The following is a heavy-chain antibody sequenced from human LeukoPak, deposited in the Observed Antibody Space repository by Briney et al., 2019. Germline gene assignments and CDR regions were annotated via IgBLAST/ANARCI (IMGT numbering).Heavy chain of an antibody. CDR3: ASSSDIYGSGSYFNSLGDV. J-gene: IGHJ6*04. Sequence: GESLKISCTASGFTVSSNYMSWVRQAPGKGLEWVSVIYSGGTTYYADSVKGRFPISRDNSKNTLYLQMNSLRAEDTAVYYCASSSDIYGSGSYFNSLGDVWGKGTTVSISS. CDR2: IYSGGTT. V-gene: IGHV3-53*01. CDR1: GFTVSSNY. D-gene: IGHD3-10*01.